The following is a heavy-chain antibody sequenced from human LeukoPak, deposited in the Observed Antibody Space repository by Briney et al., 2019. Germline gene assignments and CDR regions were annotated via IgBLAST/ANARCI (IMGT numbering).Heavy chain of an antibody. CDR1: GFSFNLFS. Sequence: GGSLRLSCEASGFSFNLFSMYWIRQTPDKGLEWVASINSGSTNPYYADSVKGRFTISRDDAKKSLYLQMTSLRVEDTSVYYCARDFLAAGDYWGQGTLVTVSS. D-gene: IGHD6-13*01. CDR2: INSGSTNP. V-gene: IGHV3-21*01. J-gene: IGHJ4*02. CDR3: ARDFLAAGDY.